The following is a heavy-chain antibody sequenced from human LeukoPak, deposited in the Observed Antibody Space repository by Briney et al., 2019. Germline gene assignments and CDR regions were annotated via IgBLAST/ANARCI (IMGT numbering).Heavy chain of an antibody. Sequence: GAAVKETLMASGYTFTSYGISGVRQPPGQGLDWMGWISAYNGNTNYAQKLQGRPTHPIQRQSRTAYMELRRLRSDDTAVYYCARFIESYCSSTRCYAWFDPWGQ. CDR3: ARFIESYCSSTRCYAWFDP. J-gene: IGHJ5*02. V-gene: IGHV1-18*01. D-gene: IGHD2-2*01. CDR1: GYTFTSYG. CDR2: ISAYNGNT.